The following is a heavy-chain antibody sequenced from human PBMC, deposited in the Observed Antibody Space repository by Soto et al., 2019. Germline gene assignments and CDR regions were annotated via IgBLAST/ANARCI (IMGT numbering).Heavy chain of an antibody. V-gene: IGHV1-69*01. CDR2: IIPIFGTT. CDR3: ALGLRGYHIDS. D-gene: IGHD2-15*01. Sequence: QVHLLQSGSEVKKPGSSVKVSCRASGDTFSNSAFSWVRQAPGQGLEWMGGIIPIFGTTSYPQKLQGRVILAAEESTTTVYMALMSLRSGDTALYCCALGLRGYHIDSWGQGTQVTVSS. CDR1: GDTFSNSA. J-gene: IGHJ4*02.